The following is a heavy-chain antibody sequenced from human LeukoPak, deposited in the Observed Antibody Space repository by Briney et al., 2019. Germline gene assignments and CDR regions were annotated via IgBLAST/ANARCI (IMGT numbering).Heavy chain of an antibody. CDR2: VYYSGST. Sequence: SETLSLTCSVSGGSISTYYWSWIRQPPGKGLDWIGCVYYSGSTNYNPSLQSRVTISVDTSRNQFSLRLSSVTAADTAVYYCARGRGWFDPGGQGTLVTVSS. J-gene: IGHJ5*02. CDR1: GGSISTYY. V-gene: IGHV4-59*01. CDR3: ARGRGWFDP.